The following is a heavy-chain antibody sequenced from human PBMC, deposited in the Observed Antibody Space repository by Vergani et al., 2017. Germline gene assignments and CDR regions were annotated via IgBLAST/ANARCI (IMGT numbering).Heavy chain of an antibody. J-gene: IGHJ4*02. V-gene: IGHV1-18*01. D-gene: IGHD3-16*01. CDR1: GYTFTSYS. CDR2: ISPYTGST. Sequence: QVQLVQSGAEVKKPGASVKVSCKASGYTFTSYSSNWVRQAPGQGLEWMGWISPYTGSTKYAEKFQDRLTMTTDTSTSTAYMELRSLRSDDTAVYYCARWYYEGMPFDYWGQGTLVAVSS. CDR3: ARWYYEGMPFDY.